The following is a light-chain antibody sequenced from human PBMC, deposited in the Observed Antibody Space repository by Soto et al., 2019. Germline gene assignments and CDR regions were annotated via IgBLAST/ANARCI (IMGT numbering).Light chain of an antibody. CDR1: QSISSW. Sequence: DIQMTQSPSTLSASVGDRVTITCRASQSISSWLAWYQQKPGKAPKLLIYKTSSLKSGVPSRFSGSGSGTEFTLTISSLHADDFATYYCQQSRVFGPGTKVDIK. CDR2: KTS. CDR3: QQSRV. J-gene: IGKJ3*01. V-gene: IGKV1-5*03.